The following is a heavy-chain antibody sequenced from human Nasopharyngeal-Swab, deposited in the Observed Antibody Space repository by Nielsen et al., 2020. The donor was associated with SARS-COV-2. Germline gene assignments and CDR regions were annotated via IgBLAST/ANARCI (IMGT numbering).Heavy chain of an antibody. CDR3: ARGYFDL. Sequence: GGSLRLSCAASGFTFNNYNFNWVRQAPGKGLEWVSSISSSSSYIYYADSVKGRFTISRDNAKNSLYLQMNSLRAEGTAVYYCARGYFDLWGRGTLVTVSS. CDR2: ISSSSSYI. J-gene: IGHJ2*01. V-gene: IGHV3-21*01. CDR1: GFTFNNYN.